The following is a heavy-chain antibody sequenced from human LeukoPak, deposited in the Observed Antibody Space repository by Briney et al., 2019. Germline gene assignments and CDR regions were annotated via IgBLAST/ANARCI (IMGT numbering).Heavy chain of an antibody. V-gene: IGHV1-69*04. D-gene: IGHD3-22*01. Sequence: SVKVSCKASGGTFSSYAISWVRQAPGQGLEWMGRIIPILGIANYAQKFQGRVTITADKSTSTAYMELSSLRSEDTAVYYCARPTTTYYSDSSGYYLFDYWGQGTLVTVSS. CDR3: ARPTTTYYSDSSGYYLFDY. J-gene: IGHJ4*02. CDR1: GGTFSSYA. CDR2: IIPILGIA.